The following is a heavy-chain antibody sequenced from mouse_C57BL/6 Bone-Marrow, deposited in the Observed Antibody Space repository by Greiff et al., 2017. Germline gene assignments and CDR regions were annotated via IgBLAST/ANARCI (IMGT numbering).Heavy chain of an antibody. CDR1: GYTFTSYW. CDR2: IYPADSGT. V-gene: IGHV1-52*01. Sequence: QVQLKQPGAELVRPGSSVKLSCKASGYTFTSYWMHWVKQRPIQGLEWIGNIYPADSGTHYNQKFKDKATLTVDKSSSTAYMQLSSLTSEDSAVYYCARKGYFDVWGTGTTVTVSS. CDR3: ARKGYFDV. J-gene: IGHJ1*03.